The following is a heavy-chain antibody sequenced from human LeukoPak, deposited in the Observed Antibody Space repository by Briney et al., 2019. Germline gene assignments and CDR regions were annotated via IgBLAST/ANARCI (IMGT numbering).Heavy chain of an antibody. Sequence: PSETLSLTCTVSGGSISSGGYYWSWIRQHPGKGLEWIGYIYYSGSTYYNPSLKSRVTISVDTSKNQFSLKLSSVTAADTAVYYCARGPVSINWFDPWGQGTLVTVSS. D-gene: IGHD3-10*01. CDR3: ARGPVSINWFDP. CDR2: IYYSGST. V-gene: IGHV4-31*03. J-gene: IGHJ5*02. CDR1: GGSISSGGYY.